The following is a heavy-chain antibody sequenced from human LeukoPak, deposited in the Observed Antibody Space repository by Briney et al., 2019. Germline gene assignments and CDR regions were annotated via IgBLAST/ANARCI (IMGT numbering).Heavy chain of an antibody. CDR3: ARGVVSGRFGDYYHYMDA. CDR2: VNDRGVA. D-gene: IGHD3-16*01. CDR1: GGSFSGHY. J-gene: IGHJ6*03. Sequence: SETLSLTCAVYGGSFSGHYWTWIRQAPGKGLQWIGEVNDRGVANYNPSLQSRLTISEDRSKNQFSLRLPSVTAADTAVYYCARGVVSGRFGDYYHYMDAWGKGTAVTVSS. V-gene: IGHV4-34*01.